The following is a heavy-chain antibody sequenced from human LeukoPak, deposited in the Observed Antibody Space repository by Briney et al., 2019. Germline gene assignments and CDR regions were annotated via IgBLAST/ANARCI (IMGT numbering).Heavy chain of an antibody. J-gene: IGHJ6*03. V-gene: IGHV4-39*07. CDR1: GGSISSSPYY. CDR2: IYYSGST. Sequence: NPSETLSLTCTVSGGSISSSPYYWGWIRQPPGKGLEWIGTIYYSGSTYYNPSLKSRVTISVDTSKNQFSLKLSSVTAADTAVYYCARGGYYGSGSYYLSWYYYYYMDVWGKGTTVTISS. D-gene: IGHD3-10*01. CDR3: ARGGYYGSGSYYLSWYYYYYMDV.